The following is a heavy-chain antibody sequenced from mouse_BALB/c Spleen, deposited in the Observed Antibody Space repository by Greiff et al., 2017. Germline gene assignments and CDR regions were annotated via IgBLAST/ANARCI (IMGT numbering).Heavy chain of an antibody. V-gene: IGHV1-14*01. Sequence: EVQLQQSGPVLVKPGASVKMSCTASGYTFTSYVMHWVKQKPGQGLEWIGYINPYNDGTKYNEKFKGKATLTSDKSSSTAYMELSSLTSEDSAVYYCARDGNTYYYAVDYWGQGTSVTVSS. J-gene: IGHJ4*01. CDR3: ARDGNTYYYAVDY. CDR2: INPYNDGT. D-gene: IGHD1-1*01. CDR1: GYTFTSYV.